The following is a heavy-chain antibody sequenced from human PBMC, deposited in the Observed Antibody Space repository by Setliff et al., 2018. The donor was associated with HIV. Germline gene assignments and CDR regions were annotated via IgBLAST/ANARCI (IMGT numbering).Heavy chain of an antibody. CDR1: GGSISSSSYY. CDR3: ARSPAAEGH. CDR2: IFYSGHT. V-gene: IGHV4-39*01. D-gene: IGHD6-13*01. Sequence: SETLSLTCTVSGGSISSSSYYWGWIRQPPGKGLEWIGSIFYSGHTYYNPSLRSRATISVDTSKNQFSLKLRSVTAADTAVYYCARSPAAEGHWGQGTLVTVSS. J-gene: IGHJ4*02.